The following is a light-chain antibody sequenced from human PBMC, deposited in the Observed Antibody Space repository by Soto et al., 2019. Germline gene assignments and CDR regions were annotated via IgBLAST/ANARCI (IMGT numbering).Light chain of an antibody. V-gene: IGKV1-5*03. CDR3: QHYDSYYPYT. CDR2: KAS. Sequence: DIQMTQFPPTLSASIGDRVTITCRASQTISSSLAWYQQKPGKAPKLLIYKASTLETGVPSRFSGSGSGTEFPLTFSSLQPDDFATYYCQHYDSYYPYTFGQGTRLEIK. J-gene: IGKJ2*01. CDR1: QTISSS.